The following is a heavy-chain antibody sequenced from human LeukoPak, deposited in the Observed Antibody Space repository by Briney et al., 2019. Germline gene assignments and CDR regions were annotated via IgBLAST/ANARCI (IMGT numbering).Heavy chain of an antibody. D-gene: IGHD3-3*01. CDR3: ARAPEVFGVVIDFDY. J-gene: IGHJ4*02. Sequence: SETLSLTCTVSGGSISSSSYYWGWIRQPPGKGLEWIGSIYYSGSTYYNPSLKSRVTISVDTSKNQFSLKLSSVTAADTAVYYCARAPEVFGVVIDFDYWGQGTLVTVSS. CDR1: GGSISSSSYY. V-gene: IGHV4-39*07. CDR2: IYYSGST.